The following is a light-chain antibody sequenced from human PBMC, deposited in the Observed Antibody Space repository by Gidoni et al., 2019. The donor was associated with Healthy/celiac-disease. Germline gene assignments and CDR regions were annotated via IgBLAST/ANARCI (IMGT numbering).Light chain of an antibody. V-gene: IGKV3-11*01. CDR2: DAS. CDR3: QQRSNWPRWT. CDR1: QSVSSY. Sequence: EIVLTQSPATRSLSPGERATLSCRASQSVSSYLAWYQQKPGQAPRLLIYDASNRATGIPARFSGGGSGTDFTLTISSLEPEDFAVYYCQQRSNWPRWTFGQGTKVEIK. J-gene: IGKJ1*01.